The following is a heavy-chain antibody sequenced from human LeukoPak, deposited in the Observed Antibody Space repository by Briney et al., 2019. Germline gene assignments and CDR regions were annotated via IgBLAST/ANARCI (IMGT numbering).Heavy chain of an antibody. CDR2: ISYDGSNK. J-gene: IGHJ4*02. CDR3: AKDLDAGTATDY. V-gene: IGHV3-30-3*01. D-gene: IGHD3-10*01. Sequence: GGSLRVSCAASGFTFSGYAMHWVRQAPGKGLECVALISYDGSNKYYPDSVKGRFSISRDNSKNTLYLQMNGLRTEDTAIYYCAKDLDAGTATDYWGQGTLVTVSS. CDR1: GFTFSGYA.